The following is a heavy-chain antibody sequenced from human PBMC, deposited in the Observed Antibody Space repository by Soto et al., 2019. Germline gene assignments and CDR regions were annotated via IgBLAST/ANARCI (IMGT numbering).Heavy chain of an antibody. CDR1: GGSFSGYY. D-gene: IGHD2-8*02. J-gene: IGHJ4*02. CDR2: INHSAST. V-gene: IGHV4-34*01. Sequence: QVQLQQWGAGLLKPSETLSLTCAVYGGSFSGYYWTWIRQPPGTGLEWIGEINHSASTNYNPSLTSRVTISVHTPNNQFSLNLTSVTAADTAVYYCARGKLTGLFAYWGQGTLVTVSS. CDR3: ARGKLTGLFAY.